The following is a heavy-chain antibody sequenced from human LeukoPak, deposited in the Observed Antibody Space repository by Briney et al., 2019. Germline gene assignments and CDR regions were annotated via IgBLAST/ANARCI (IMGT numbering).Heavy chain of an antibody. D-gene: IGHD3-22*01. Sequence: GGSLRLSCAASGFTFGDSAMSWVRQAPGKGLEWVSAISGSGGSTYYADSVKGRFTISRDNSKNTLYLQMNSLRAEDTAVYYCAKDQWLYYYDSSGYYFDYWGQGTLVTVSS. CDR2: ISGSGGST. J-gene: IGHJ4*02. CDR3: AKDQWLYYYDSSGYYFDY. CDR1: GFTFGDSA. V-gene: IGHV3-23*01.